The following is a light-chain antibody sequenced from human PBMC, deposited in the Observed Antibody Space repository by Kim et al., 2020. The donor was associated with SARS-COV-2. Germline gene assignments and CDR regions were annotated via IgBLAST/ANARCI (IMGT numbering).Light chain of an antibody. V-gene: IGLV3-21*04. Sequence: SYELTQPPSVSVAPGKTASITCGGDNLEIKSVHWYQQKPGQSPVVVIYYDTDRPSGIPERVSGSKSENTATLTISRVEARDEADYYCQVWDSHTYHWVFG. CDR1: NLEIKS. CDR2: YDT. J-gene: IGLJ3*02. CDR3: QVWDSHTYHWV.